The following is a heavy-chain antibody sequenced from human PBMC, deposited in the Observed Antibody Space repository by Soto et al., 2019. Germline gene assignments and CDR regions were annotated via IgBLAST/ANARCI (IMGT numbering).Heavy chain of an antibody. Sequence: EVQVLESGGGLVQPGGSLRLSCEGSGFTVSSHAMTWIRQAPGKGPEWVSTVTADGGTYYADSVKGRFAMSRDTSENTPYLKMNSRGAEDTAAYYCAPHVSCSGGSCQYDAFAIRGQGTMVTVSS. D-gene: IGHD2-15*01. CDR3: APHVSCSGGSCQYDAFAI. CDR1: GFTVSSHA. CDR2: VTADGGT. J-gene: IGHJ3*02. V-gene: IGHV3-23*01.